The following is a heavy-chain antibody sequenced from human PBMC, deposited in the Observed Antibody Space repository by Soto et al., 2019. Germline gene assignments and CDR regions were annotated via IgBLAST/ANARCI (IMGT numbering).Heavy chain of an antibody. D-gene: IGHD6-6*01. CDR2: ISWNSGNI. V-gene: IGHV3-9*01. CDR1: GFSFDGYA. CDR3: VKASTYSSSQGWFDP. J-gene: IGHJ5*02. Sequence: PGGSLSLSCAASGFSFDGYAMNWVRQPPGKGLEWVSGISWNSGNIDYADSVKGRFTISRDNAKNSLYLQMNSLRAEDTALYYCVKASTYSSSQGWFDPWGQGTMVTVSS.